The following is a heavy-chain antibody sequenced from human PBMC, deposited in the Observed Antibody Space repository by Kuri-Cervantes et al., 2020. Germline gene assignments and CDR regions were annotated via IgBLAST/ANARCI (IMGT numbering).Heavy chain of an antibody. CDR1: GGSISSSSYY. CDR2: IYYSGST. J-gene: IGHJ4*02. Sequence: SETLSLTCTVSGGSISSSSYYWGWIRQPPGKGLEWIGSIYYSGSTNYNPSLKSRVTISVDTSKNQFSLKLSSVTAADTAVYYCASGYCSGGSCYSNYWGQGTLVTVSS. D-gene: IGHD2-15*01. V-gene: IGHV4-39*07. CDR3: ASGYCSGGSCYSNY.